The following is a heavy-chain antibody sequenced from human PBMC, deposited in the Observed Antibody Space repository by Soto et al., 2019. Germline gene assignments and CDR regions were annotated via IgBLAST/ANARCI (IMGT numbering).Heavy chain of an antibody. V-gene: IGHV6-1*01. Sequence: SQTLSLTCAISGDSVSSNSAAWNWIRQSPSRGLEWLGRTYYRSTRWYNDYAVSVKSRIAVTPDTSKNQFSLHLNSVTPEDTAVYYCVGTTSLQWYYMDVWDTGTTVTVSS. CDR1: GDSVSSNSAA. D-gene: IGHD1-7*01. CDR3: VGTTSLQWYYMDV. J-gene: IGHJ6*03. CDR2: TYYRSTRWYN.